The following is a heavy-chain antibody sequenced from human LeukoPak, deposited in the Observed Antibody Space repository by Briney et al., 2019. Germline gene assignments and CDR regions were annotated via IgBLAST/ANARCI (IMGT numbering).Heavy chain of an antibody. V-gene: IGHV3-48*03. D-gene: IGHD2-21*02. Sequence: GGSLRLSCAAAESTFSSYEMSWVRQAPGKGLEWVSYITSSGDSKHYADSVKGRFTISRDNTKNSLYLQMNRLRAEDTAVYYCAREVTETPDAFDIWGQGTMATVSS. CDR3: AREVTETPDAFDI. CDR1: ESTFSSYE. CDR2: ITSSGDSK. J-gene: IGHJ3*02.